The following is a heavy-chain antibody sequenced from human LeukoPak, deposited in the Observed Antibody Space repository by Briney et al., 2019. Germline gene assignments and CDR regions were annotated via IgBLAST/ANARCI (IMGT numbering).Heavy chain of an antibody. D-gene: IGHD3-22*01. J-gene: IGHJ4*02. V-gene: IGHV3-74*01. Sequence: PGGSLRLSCAASGFTFSNFWIHWVRHAPGKGLVWVSRISIDGSTTNYAGSVKGRFTISRDNAENTVSLQMNGLRVEDTAVYYCARVRTTYYYDTTGYSFDHWGQGTLVTVSS. CDR1: GFTFSNFW. CDR2: ISIDGSTT. CDR3: ARVRTTYYYDTTGYSFDH.